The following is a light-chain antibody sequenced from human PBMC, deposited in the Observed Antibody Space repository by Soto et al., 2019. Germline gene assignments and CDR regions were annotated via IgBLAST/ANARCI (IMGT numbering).Light chain of an antibody. J-gene: IGKJ2*01. Sequence: DIQMTQPPSSLSASVGDRVTITCQASQDITNYLNWYQQKPGKAPKLLIYDASNLETGVPSRFSESVSGTDFTFTISSLQPEDIATYYCQQYDNLPPLFGQGTKLEIK. CDR3: QQYDNLPPL. CDR1: QDITNY. CDR2: DAS. V-gene: IGKV1-33*01.